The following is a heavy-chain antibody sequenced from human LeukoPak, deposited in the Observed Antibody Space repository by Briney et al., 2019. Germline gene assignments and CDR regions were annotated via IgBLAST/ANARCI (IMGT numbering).Heavy chain of an antibody. CDR3: AKDGKQWLVDAFDI. V-gene: IGHV3-30*18. D-gene: IGHD6-19*01. J-gene: IGHJ3*02. CDR2: ISYDGSNK. CDR1: GFTFSSYG. Sequence: PGRSLRLSCAASGFTFSSYGMHWVRQAPGKGLEWVAVISYDGSNKYYADSVKGRFTISRDNSKNTLYLQMNSLRAEDTAVYYCAKDGKQWLVDAFDIWGQRTMVTVSS.